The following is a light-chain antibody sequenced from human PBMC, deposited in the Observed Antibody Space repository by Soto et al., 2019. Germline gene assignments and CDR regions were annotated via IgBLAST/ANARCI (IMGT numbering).Light chain of an antibody. CDR1: QTISSW. Sequence: DIHMTQSPSTLSGSVGDRVTITCRASQTISSWLAWYQQKPGKAPKLLIYKASSLKSGVPSRFSGSGSGTAFTLTISSLQTDDFETYYCQHYNSYSEAFGQGPKVDIK. CDR3: QHYNSYSEA. CDR2: KAS. J-gene: IGKJ1*01. V-gene: IGKV1-5*03.